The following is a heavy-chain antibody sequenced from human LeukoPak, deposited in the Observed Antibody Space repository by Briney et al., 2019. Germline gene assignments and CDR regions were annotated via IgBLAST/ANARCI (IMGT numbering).Heavy chain of an antibody. CDR2: IKQDESEK. V-gene: IGHV3-7*01. D-gene: IGHD3-10*01. CDR1: GFSFSSYW. J-gene: IGHJ4*02. CDR3: ARDLPYYYGSGSPDFDY. Sequence: GGSLRLSCAASGFSFSSYWMTWVRQAPGKGLEWVANIKQDESEKYYVDSVKGRFTISRDNSKNTLYLKMNGLRAEDTAVYYCARDLPYYYGSGSPDFDYWGQGTLVTVSS.